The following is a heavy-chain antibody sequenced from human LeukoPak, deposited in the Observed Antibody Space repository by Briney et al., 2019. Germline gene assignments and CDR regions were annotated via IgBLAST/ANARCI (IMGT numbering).Heavy chain of an antibody. CDR1: GYTFTGYY. CDR3: VRGRALYDFWGGYYSY. D-gene: IGHD3-3*01. V-gene: IGHV1-2*06. J-gene: IGHJ4*02. CDR2: INPNSGGT. Sequence: ASVKVSCRASGYTFTGYYMHWVRQAPRQGLEWMGRINPNSGGTNYAQKFQGRVTMTRGTSISTAYMELSSLRSEDTAVYYCVRGRALYDFWGGYYSYWGQGTLVTVSS.